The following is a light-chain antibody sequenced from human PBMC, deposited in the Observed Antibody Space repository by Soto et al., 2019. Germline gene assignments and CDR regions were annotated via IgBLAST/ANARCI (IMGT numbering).Light chain of an antibody. J-gene: IGLJ3*02. Sequence: QLVLTQPASVSGSPGQSITISCTGTSSDVGGYDYVAWYQRHPGKAPKLMIYDVFNRPSGVSHRFSGSKSGNTASLTISGLQAEDEADYYCSSYTSSRTLVFGGGTKLTVL. CDR3: SSYTSSRTLV. V-gene: IGLV2-14*03. CDR2: DVF. CDR1: SSDVGGYDY.